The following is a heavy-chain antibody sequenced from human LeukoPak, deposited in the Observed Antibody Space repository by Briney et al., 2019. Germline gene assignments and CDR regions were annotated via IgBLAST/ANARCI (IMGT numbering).Heavy chain of an antibody. J-gene: IGHJ4*02. CDR3: AKDIRPVVGAMGFDY. CDR2: ISYDGSNK. V-gene: IGHV3-30*18. D-gene: IGHD1-26*01. Sequence: GGSLRLSCAASGFTFSSYGMHWARQAPGKGLEWVAVISYDGSNKYYADSVKGRFTISRDNAKNSLYRQMNSLRAEDTALYYCAKDIRPVVGAMGFDYWGQGTLVTVSS. CDR1: GFTFSSYG.